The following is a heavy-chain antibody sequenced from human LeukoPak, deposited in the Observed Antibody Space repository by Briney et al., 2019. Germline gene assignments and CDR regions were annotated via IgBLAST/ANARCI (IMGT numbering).Heavy chain of an antibody. D-gene: IGHD3-3*01. V-gene: IGHV3-23*01. CDR3: AKTTTITIFGVTRLFDY. J-gene: IGHJ4*02. Sequence: TLRPSPAVSVLTPSVFTIGSGRHSPGEGTEWVSAILGNGGSTYYAGSEKGRFTISRDNSKNTLYLQMNSLRAEDTAVYYCAKTTTITIFGVTRLFDYWGQGTLVTVSS. CDR1: VLTPSVFT. CDR2: ILGNGGST.